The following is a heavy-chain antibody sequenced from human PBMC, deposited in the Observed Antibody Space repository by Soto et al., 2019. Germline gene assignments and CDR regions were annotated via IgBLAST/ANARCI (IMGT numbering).Heavy chain of an antibody. CDR3: VRRHVSATGIDWFEP. CDR2: INAANGDT. CDR1: GYTFTSYG. Sequence: GASVKVSCKASGYTFTSYGIHWVRQAPGQRLEWMGWINAANGDTKYSPKFQGRVTITRDTSASTAYMELSSLRSEDTAVYYCVRRHVSATGIDWFEPLGQGTLVSVSS. V-gene: IGHV1-3*01. J-gene: IGHJ5*02. D-gene: IGHD6-13*01.